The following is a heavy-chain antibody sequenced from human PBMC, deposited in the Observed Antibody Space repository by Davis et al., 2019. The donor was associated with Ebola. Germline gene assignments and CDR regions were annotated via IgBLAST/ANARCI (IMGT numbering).Heavy chain of an antibody. Sequence: GASLKISCASSGFTSSDYYMSWLRQAPGKGLEWVSYISSSGSTIYYADFVKGRFTISRDNAKNSLYLQMNSLRAEDTAVYYCARDRDIVGGGGYWGQGTLVTVSS. CDR1: GFTSSDYY. CDR3: ARDRDIVGGGGY. J-gene: IGHJ4*02. D-gene: IGHD2-15*01. CDR2: ISSSGSTI. V-gene: IGHV3-11*01.